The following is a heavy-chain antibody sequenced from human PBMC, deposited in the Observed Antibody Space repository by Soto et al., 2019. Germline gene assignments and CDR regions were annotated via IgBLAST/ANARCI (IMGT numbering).Heavy chain of an antibody. CDR1: GYTFTSYG. Sequence: GASVKVSCKASGYTFTSYGISWVRQAPGQGLEWMGWISAYNGNTNYAQKLQGRVTITRDTSASTAYMELSSLRSEDTAVYYCARVYENIAVAVEFDPLDYWGQGTLVTVSS. CDR3: ARVYENIAVAVEFDPLDY. J-gene: IGHJ4*02. D-gene: IGHD6-19*01. V-gene: IGHV1-18*01. CDR2: ISAYNGNT.